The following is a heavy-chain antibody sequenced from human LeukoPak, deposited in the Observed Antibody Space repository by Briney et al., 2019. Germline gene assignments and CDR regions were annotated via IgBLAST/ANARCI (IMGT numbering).Heavy chain of an antibody. J-gene: IGHJ4*02. Sequence: GGSLRLSCAASGFTFDDYGMTWVRQIAGKGLEWVAGINWRGDEAGYGDSVKGRFTVSRDNAKNSVYLQMNSLRVEDTALYKCVRYQVAERSNQYYLDLWGQGTLVTVSS. CDR3: VRYQVAERSNQYYLDL. V-gene: IGHV3-20*01. CDR2: INWRGDEA. CDR1: GFTFDDYG. D-gene: IGHD5-12*01.